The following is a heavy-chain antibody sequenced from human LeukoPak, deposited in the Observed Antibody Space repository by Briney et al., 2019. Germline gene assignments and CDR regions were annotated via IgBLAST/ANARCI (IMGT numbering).Heavy chain of an antibody. V-gene: IGHV3-21*01. CDR1: GFTFSSYS. CDR2: ISSSCSYI. Sequence: GGSLRLSCAASGFTFSSYSMNWVRQAPGKGLEWVSSISSSCSYIYYADSVKGRFTISRDNAKNSLYLQMNSLRAEDTAVYYCARDQSSGDDYGDFYGMDVWGQGTTVTVSS. CDR3: ARDQSSGDDYGDFYGMDV. J-gene: IGHJ6*02. D-gene: IGHD4-17*01.